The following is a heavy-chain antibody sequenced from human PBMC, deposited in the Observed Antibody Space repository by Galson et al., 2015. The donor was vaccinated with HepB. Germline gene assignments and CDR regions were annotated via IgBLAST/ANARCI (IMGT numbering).Heavy chain of an antibody. D-gene: IGHD5-24*01. CDR1: GYTFTSYG. CDR2: ISAYNGNT. V-gene: IGHV1-18*04. CDR3: ARVPAIFPWGNIPLEDGYKLGKAFDI. Sequence: SVKVSCKASGYTFTSYGISWVRQAPGQGLEWMGWISAYNGNTNYAQKLQGRVTMTTDTSTSTAYMELRSLRSDDTAVYYCARVPAIFPWGNIPLEDGYKLGKAFDIWGQGTMVTVSS. J-gene: IGHJ3*02.